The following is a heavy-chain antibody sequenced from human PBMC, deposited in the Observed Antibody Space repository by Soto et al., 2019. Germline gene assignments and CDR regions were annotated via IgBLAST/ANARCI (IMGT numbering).Heavy chain of an antibody. V-gene: IGHV3-30*18. CDR1: AFNFSSYG. J-gene: IGHJ4*02. CDR2: ISYDGSNK. Sequence: WGSLRVPWAPSAFNFSSYGMHWVGQAPGNGLEWVAVISYDGSNKYYADSVKGRFTISRDNSKNTLYLQMNSLRAEDTAVYYCAKSRDSSGYYPQTYYFDYWGRGTMVTVSS. D-gene: IGHD3-22*01. CDR3: AKSRDSSGYYPQTYYFDY.